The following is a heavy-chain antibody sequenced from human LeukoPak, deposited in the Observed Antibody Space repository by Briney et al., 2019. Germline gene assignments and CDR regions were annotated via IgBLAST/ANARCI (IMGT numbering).Heavy chain of an antibody. CDR1: GYTFARYY. J-gene: IGHJ5*02. V-gene: IGHV1-46*01. CDR3: ARVGSSSWWSWFDP. CDR2: INPSGGST. Sequence: ASVKVSCKASGYTFARYYIHWVRQAPGQGLEWMGIINPSGGSTRYAQKFQGRVTMTRDTSTSTVYMELSSLRSDDTAVYYCARVGSSSWWSWFDPWGQGTLVTVSS. D-gene: IGHD6-13*01.